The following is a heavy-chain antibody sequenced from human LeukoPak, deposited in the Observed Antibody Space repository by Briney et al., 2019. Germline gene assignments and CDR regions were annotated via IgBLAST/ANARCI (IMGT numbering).Heavy chain of an antibody. V-gene: IGHV3-74*01. CDR2: INSDRSST. CDR3: ARSRQADIVAYFDY. D-gene: IGHD5-12*01. J-gene: IGHJ4*02. Sequence: GGSLRLSCAASGFTFSSYWMHWGRQAPGEGLLWVSRINSDRSSTSYADSVKGRFTISRDNAKNTLYLQMNSLRAEDTAVYYCARSRQADIVAYFDYWGQGTLVTVSS. CDR1: GFTFSSYW.